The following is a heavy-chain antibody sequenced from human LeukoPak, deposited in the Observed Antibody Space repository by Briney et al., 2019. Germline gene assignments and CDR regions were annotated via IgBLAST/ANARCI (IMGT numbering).Heavy chain of an antibody. D-gene: IGHD2-15*01. V-gene: IGHV1-2*02. CDR3: ARGLRIINGLDV. J-gene: IGHJ6*02. CDR2: INPNSGGT. Sequence: ASVKVSCKASGYTFTGYYMHWVRQAPGQGLEWMGWINPNSGGTNYAQKFQGRVTMTRDTSISTAYMELSLLTSDDTAIYYCARGLRIINGLDVWGQGTTVIVSS. CDR1: GYTFTGYY.